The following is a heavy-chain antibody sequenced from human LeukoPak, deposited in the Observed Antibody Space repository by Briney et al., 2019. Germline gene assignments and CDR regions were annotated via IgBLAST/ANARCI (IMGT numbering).Heavy chain of an antibody. J-gene: IGHJ3*02. Sequence: PGGSLRLSCAASGFTFSTCSMNWVRQAPGKGLEWLSYISSGSGTIYYADSVKGRFTISRDNAKNSLYLQMNSLRDEDTAVYYCARFSTYDSKPDIWGQGTMVTVSS. CDR3: ARFSTYDSKPDI. V-gene: IGHV3-48*02. CDR1: GFTFSTCS. CDR2: ISSGSGTI. D-gene: IGHD3-22*01.